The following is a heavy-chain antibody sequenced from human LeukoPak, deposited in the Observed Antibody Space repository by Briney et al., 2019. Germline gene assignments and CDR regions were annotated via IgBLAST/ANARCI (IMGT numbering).Heavy chain of an antibody. CDR1: GGTFSSYA. D-gene: IGHD3-16*02. CDR3: ARRGYDYVWGSYRYSDFDY. J-gene: IGHJ4*02. Sequence: SVKVSCKASGGTFSSYAISWVRQAPGQGLEWMGGIIPIFGTANYAQKFQGRVTITADKSTSTAYMELSSLRSEDTAVYYCARRGYDYVWGSYRYSDFDYWGQGTLVTVSS. CDR2: IIPIFGTA. V-gene: IGHV1-69*06.